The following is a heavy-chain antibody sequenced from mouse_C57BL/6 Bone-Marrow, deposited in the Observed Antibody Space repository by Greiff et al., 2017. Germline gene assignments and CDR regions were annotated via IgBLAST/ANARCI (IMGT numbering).Heavy chain of an antibody. J-gene: IGHJ3*01. CDR3: GRSWFAY. CDR2: IDPTDSYT. CDR1: GYTFTSYW. V-gene: IGHV1-69*01. Sequence: QVQLQQPGAELVMPGASVKLSCKASGYTFTSYWMHWVKQRPGQGLEWIGVIDPTDSYTNYNQKFKGKSTLTVDKSSSTAYIQLSSLTSEDSAVYCCGRSWFAYWGQGTLVTVSA.